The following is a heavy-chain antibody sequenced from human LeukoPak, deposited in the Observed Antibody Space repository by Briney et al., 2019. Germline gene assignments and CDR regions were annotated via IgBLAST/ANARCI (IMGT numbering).Heavy chain of an antibody. D-gene: IGHD2-15*01. J-gene: IGHJ6*02. CDR2: MNPNSGNT. CDR3: ARGAYCSGGSCYSGPLGV. Sequence: ASVKVSCKASGYTFTSYDINWVRQATGQGLEWMGWMNPNSGNTGYAQKFQGRVTMTRNTSISTAYMELSSLRSEYTAVYYCARGAYCSGGSCYSGPLGVWGQGTTVTVSS. V-gene: IGHV1-8*01. CDR1: GYTFTSYD.